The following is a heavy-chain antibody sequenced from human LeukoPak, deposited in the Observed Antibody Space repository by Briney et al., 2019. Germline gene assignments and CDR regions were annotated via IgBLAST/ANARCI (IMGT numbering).Heavy chain of an antibody. V-gene: IGHV1-18*01. J-gene: IGHJ4*02. CDR1: GYNFDIYG. CDR3: ARFPLYFNILTGYQATHYFDY. CDR2: ITAYNDNT. D-gene: IGHD3-9*01. Sequence: ASVKVSCKASGYNFDIYGIGWVRQAPGQGLEWMGWITAYNDNTNYVQNLQGRVTMTTDTSTSTAYMELRSLRSDDTAVYYCARFPLYFNILTGYQATHYFDYWGQGTLVTVSP.